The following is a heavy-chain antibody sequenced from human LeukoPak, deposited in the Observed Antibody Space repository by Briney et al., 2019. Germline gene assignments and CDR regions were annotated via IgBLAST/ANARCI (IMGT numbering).Heavy chain of an antibody. Sequence: SETLSLTCAVSGGSISSNSYYWGWIRQPPGKGLEWIGIIYHTGTTYYNSSLKSRVTISVDTSKNQFSLKLNFVTAADTAVYYCARKGRGPYGSVNGYFDYWGQGTLVTVSS. CDR1: GGSISSNSYY. D-gene: IGHD3-10*01. V-gene: IGHV4-39*07. J-gene: IGHJ4*02. CDR3: ARKGRGPYGSVNGYFDY. CDR2: IYHTGTT.